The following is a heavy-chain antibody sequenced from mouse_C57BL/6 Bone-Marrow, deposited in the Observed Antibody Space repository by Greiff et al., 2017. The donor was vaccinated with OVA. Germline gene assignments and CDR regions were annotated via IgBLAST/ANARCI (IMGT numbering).Heavy chain of an antibody. CDR2: ISSGGSYT. J-gene: IGHJ2*01. D-gene: IGHD1-1*01. V-gene: IGHV5-6*02. Sequence: EVKLVESGGDLVKPGGSLKLSCAASGFTFSSYGMSWVRQTPDKRLEWVATISSGGSYTYYPDSVKGRFTISRDNAKNTLYLQMSSLKSEDTAMYYCARRGITTVFEDWGKGTTLTVSS. CDR1: GFTFSSYG. CDR3: ARRGITTVFED.